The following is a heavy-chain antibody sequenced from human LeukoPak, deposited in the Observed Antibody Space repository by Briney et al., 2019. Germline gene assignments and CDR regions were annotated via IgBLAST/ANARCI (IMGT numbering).Heavy chain of an antibody. D-gene: IGHD6-19*01. V-gene: IGHV1-69*04. CDR1: GFTFSSYA. J-gene: IGHJ4*02. CDR3: ATYSSGTTPQEIYFDY. CDR2: IIPILGIA. Sequence: GGSLRLSCAASGFTFSSYAISWVRQAPGQGLEWMGRIIPILGIANYAQKFQGRVTITADKSTSTAYMELSSLRSEDTAVYYCATYSSGTTPQEIYFDYWGQGTLVTVSS.